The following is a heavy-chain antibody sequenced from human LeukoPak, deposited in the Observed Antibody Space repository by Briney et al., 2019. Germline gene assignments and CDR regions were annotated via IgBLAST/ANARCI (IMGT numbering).Heavy chain of an antibody. J-gene: IGHJ3*02. D-gene: IGHD3-10*01. CDR2: IYYSGST. CDR3: ASGRGAFDI. Sequence: SETLSLTCTVSGGSISSGGYYWSWIRQHPGKGLEWIGYIYYSGSTYYNPSLKSRVTISVDTSKNQFSLQLNSVTPEDTAVYYCASGRGAFDIWGQGTMVTASS. CDR1: GGSISSGGYY. V-gene: IGHV4-31*03.